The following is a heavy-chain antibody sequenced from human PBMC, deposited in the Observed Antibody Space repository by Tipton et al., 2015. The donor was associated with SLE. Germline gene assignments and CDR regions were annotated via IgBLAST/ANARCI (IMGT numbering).Heavy chain of an antibody. Sequence: SLRLSCAASGFTFSSYSMNWVRQAPGKGLEWVSSISSSSSYIYYADSVKGRFTISRDNAKNSLYLQMNSLRAEDTAVYYCARDRIAAAGTADYWGQGTLVTVSS. D-gene: IGHD6-13*01. CDR3: ARDRIAAAGTADY. CDR1: GFTFSSYS. CDR2: ISSSSSYI. V-gene: IGHV3-21*01. J-gene: IGHJ4*02.